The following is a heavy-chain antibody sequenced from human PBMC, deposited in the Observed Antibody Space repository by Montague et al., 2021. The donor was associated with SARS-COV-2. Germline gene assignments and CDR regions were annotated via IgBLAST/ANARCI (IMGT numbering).Heavy chain of an antibody. J-gene: IGHJ6*02. CDR3: ARGQVTISGVLIFIPAAGHLDG. CDR1: SWSYRDVD. Sequence: SETLSLTCAGYSWSYRDVDWTWIRQSPSKGRKWIGEINHTGSATYNPSLKGRVTLSRDTSKNQFSLKLQSVTPADTGVYYCARGQVTISGVLIFIPAAGHLDGWGQGTSVTVSS. D-gene: IGHD3-3*01. CDR2: INHTGSA. V-gene: IGHV4-34*01.